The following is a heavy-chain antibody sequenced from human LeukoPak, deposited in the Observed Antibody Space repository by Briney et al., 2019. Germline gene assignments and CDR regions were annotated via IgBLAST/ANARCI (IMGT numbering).Heavy chain of an antibody. CDR2: IRYDGSEQ. V-gene: IGHV3-30*02. Sequence: PGGSLRLSCAPSGLTFRNYGIPWVGQAAGTGGEWVAFIRYDGSEQYYADSVKGRFTISRDNSKNTLYLQMNSLRPEDTAVYYCAKGRDYYMDVWGKGTTVTVSS. CDR3: AKGRDYYMDV. J-gene: IGHJ6*03. CDR1: GLTFRNYG.